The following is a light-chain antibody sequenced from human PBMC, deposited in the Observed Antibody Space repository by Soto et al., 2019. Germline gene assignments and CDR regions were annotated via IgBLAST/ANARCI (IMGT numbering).Light chain of an antibody. J-gene: IGKJ2*01. CDR1: QSLVYKDGNTY. CDR2: QVS. V-gene: IGKV2-30*01. Sequence: DVVMTQSPLSLPVALGQPASISCRSSQSLVYKDGNTYLNWFQQRPGQSPRRLIYQVSSRDSVVPYRFSGRGSGTDFTLKISRVEAEEVVVYYCMQCCIWPHAFGQGTRLEIK. CDR3: MQCCIWPHA.